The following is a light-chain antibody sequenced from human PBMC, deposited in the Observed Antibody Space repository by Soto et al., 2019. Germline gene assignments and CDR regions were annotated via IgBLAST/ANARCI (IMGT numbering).Light chain of an antibody. CDR2: RNK. V-gene: IGLV1-47*01. J-gene: IGLJ2*01. CDR3: AAWDDSLSGPV. CDR1: SSNIGSNY. Sequence: QSVLTQPPSASGTPGQRVTISCSGSSSNIGSNYVYWYQQFPGTAPKLLIYRNKQRPSGVPDRFSGSKSDTSASLAISWLRSEDEADYYCAAWDDSLSGPVLGGGTKVTVL.